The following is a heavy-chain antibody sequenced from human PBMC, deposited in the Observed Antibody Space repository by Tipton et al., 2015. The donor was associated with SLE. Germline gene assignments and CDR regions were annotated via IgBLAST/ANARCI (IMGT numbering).Heavy chain of an antibody. J-gene: IGHJ6*03. Sequence: SLRLSCAASGFTFSTHSMNWVRQAPGKGLEWVSPISSSGTYIHYADSVSGRFTISRDNADNSLSLQMNSLRAEDPAVYYCTRGTGSRHYYSMDVWGSGTTVTVSS. CDR3: TRGTGSRHYYSMDV. V-gene: IGHV3-21*01. CDR2: ISSSGTYI. CDR1: GFTFSTHS. D-gene: IGHD3-10*01.